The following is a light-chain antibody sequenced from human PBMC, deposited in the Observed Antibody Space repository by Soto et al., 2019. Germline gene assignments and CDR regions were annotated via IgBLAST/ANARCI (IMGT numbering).Light chain of an antibody. CDR3: QQSNAWPPT. CDR1: PSVSSS. J-gene: IGKJ1*01. Sequence: EIVLTQSPGTLSLSQGERATLSCGASPSVSSSRLAWYQQVPGQAPRLLIYGASSRETGISDRFSGGGSGTEFVLTISDLQSEDFAVYSCQQSNAWPPTSGHGTKVHIK. CDR2: GAS. V-gene: IGKV3-15*01.